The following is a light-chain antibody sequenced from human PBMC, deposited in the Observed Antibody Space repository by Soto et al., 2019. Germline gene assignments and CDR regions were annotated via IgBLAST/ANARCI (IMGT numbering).Light chain of an antibody. V-gene: IGKV3-11*01. Sequence: EIVLTQSPATLSLSPGERATLSCRASQSVSSYLAWYKQKPGHAPRLLIYDASNRATGIPARFSGSGSGTDFTLTISSLEPEDFAVYYCQQRSNWPPFTFGGGTKVEIK. CDR3: QQRSNWPPFT. CDR2: DAS. CDR1: QSVSSY. J-gene: IGKJ4*01.